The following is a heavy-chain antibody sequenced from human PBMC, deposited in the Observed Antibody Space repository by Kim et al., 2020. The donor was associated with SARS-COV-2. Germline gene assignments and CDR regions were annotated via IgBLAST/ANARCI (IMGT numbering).Heavy chain of an antibody. CDR3: ARSFNDSSGYLDY. D-gene: IGHD3-22*01. CDR1: GGSISSSSYY. Sequence: SETLSLTCTVSGGSISSSSYYWGWIRQPPGKGLEWIGSIYYSGSTYYNPSLKSRVTISVDTSKNQFSLKLSSVTAADTAVYYCARSFNDSSGYLDYWGQG. J-gene: IGHJ4*02. CDR2: IYYSGST. V-gene: IGHV4-39*07.